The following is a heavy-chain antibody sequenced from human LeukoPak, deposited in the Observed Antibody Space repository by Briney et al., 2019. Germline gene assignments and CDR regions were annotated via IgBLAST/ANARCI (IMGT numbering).Heavy chain of an antibody. J-gene: IGHJ4*02. D-gene: IGHD6-19*01. CDR2: IRSKIHGETI. CDR3: ATEGGSGWYGHFDH. Sequence: GGSLRLSCVVSGFSFSDAWMSWVRQAPGKGLEWIGRIRSKIHGETIEYAAPVKGRFTISRDDSRSTLYLQMHNLETEDTAVYYCATEGGSGWYGHFDHWGQGTLVTVSS. V-gene: IGHV3-15*01. CDR1: GFSFSDAW.